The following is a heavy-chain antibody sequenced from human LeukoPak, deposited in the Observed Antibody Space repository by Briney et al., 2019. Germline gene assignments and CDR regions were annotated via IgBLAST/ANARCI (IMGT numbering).Heavy chain of an antibody. D-gene: IGHD4-17*01. Sequence: GESLEISCKGSGYSFTSYWIGWVRQMPGKGLEWTGIIYPGDSDTRYSPSFQGQVTISADKSISTAYLQWSSLKASDTAMYYCARGYGDYEGHVAFDIWGQGTMVTVSS. J-gene: IGHJ3*02. CDR3: ARGYGDYEGHVAFDI. CDR1: GYSFTSYW. CDR2: IYPGDSDT. V-gene: IGHV5-51*01.